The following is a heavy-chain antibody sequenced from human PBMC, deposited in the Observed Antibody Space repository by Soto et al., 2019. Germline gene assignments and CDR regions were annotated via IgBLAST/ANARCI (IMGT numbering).Heavy chain of an antibody. D-gene: IGHD1-1*01. CDR1: GGSISSYY. CDR3: AKQGGKYGIRSFDP. Sequence: SETLSLTCTVSGGSISSYYWSWIRQPPGKGLEWIGYIYYSGSTNYNPSLKSRVTISVDTSKNQFSLKLTSVTAADTAVYYCAKQGGKYGIRSFDPWGQGTLVTVSS. J-gene: IGHJ5*02. V-gene: IGHV4-59*08. CDR2: IYYSGST.